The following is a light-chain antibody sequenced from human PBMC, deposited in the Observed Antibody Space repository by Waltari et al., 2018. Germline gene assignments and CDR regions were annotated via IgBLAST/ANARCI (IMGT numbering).Light chain of an antibody. CDR1: KLGDKD. Sequence: SYELTQPPSVSVSPGQTASITCSGDKLGDKDASWYQQKPGQSPVLVIYEDTKRPSGIPERFSGSNSGNTATLTISGTQATDEADYYCQAWDSSTVVFGGGTKLTVL. V-gene: IGLV3-1*01. CDR2: EDT. J-gene: IGLJ2*01. CDR3: QAWDSSTVV.